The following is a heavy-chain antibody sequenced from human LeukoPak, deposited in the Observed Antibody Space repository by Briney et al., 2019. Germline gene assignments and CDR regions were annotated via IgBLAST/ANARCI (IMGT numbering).Heavy chain of an antibody. CDR2: ISGSDGST. CDR3: AKARSGSSASCYNY. Sequence: GGSLRLSCAASGFTFSSYAMSWVRQAPGKGLECVSVISGSDGSTYYADSVKGRFTISRDNSKNTLYLQMNSLRAEDTAVYYCAKARSGSSASCYNYWGQGTLVTVSS. CDR1: GFTFSSYA. D-gene: IGHD2-2*01. J-gene: IGHJ4*02. V-gene: IGHV3-23*01.